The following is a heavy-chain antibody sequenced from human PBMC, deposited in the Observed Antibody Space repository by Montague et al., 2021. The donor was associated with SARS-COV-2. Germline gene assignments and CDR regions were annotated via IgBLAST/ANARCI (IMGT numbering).Heavy chain of an antibody. CDR1: GGSTASHY. J-gene: IGHJ5*02. V-gene: IGHV4-59*08. CDR3: AGGWAFDP. Sequence: SETLSLTCTVSGGSTASHYWNWIRQSPGKRPEWIGYVYYNGDTKYNPSLQSRVTISIDTSEHQYSLRLNSVSAAATAVYFCAGGWAFDPWGQGSLVTVSS. D-gene: IGHD3-9*01. CDR2: VYYNGDT.